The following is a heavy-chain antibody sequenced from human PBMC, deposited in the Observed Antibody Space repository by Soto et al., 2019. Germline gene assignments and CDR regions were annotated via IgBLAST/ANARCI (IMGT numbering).Heavy chain of an antibody. CDR3: ARTPASSRHDAFDI. CDR1: GGSISSYY. J-gene: IGHJ3*02. D-gene: IGHD2-2*01. V-gene: IGHV4-59*08. CDR2: IYYSGST. Sequence: SETLSLTCTVSGGSISSYYWSWIRQPPGKGLEWIGYIYYSGSTNYNPSLKSRVTISVDTSKNQFSLKLSSVTAADTAVYYCARTPASSRHDAFDIWGQGTMVTVSS.